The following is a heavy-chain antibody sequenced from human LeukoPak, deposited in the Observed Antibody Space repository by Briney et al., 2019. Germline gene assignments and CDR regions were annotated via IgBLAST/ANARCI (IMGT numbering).Heavy chain of an antibody. Sequence: GESLRLSCAASGFTFSNYWMTWVRQAPGKGLEWVSYISSSGSTIYYADSVKGRFTISRDNAKNSLYLQMNSLRAEDTAVYYCARYCSSTSCYGASYYGVDVWGQGTTVTVSS. D-gene: IGHD2-2*01. CDR3: ARYCSSTSCYGASYYGVDV. CDR1: GFTFSNYW. J-gene: IGHJ6*02. CDR2: ISSSGSTI. V-gene: IGHV3-11*01.